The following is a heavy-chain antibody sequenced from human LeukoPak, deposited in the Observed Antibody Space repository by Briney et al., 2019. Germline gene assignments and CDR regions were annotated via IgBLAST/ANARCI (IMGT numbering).Heavy chain of an antibody. V-gene: IGHV5-51*01. J-gene: IGHJ3*02. Sequence: HGESLQISCKGSGCSFTSYWIGWVRQMPGKGLEWMGIIYPGDSGTRYCPSFQGRVTIFADNSISNALLQWSNMQGSDTAISYCARRSGIVVAPRSDAFDIWGQGTMVTVSS. D-gene: IGHD3-22*01. CDR3: ARRSGIVVAPRSDAFDI. CDR2: IYPGDSGT. CDR1: GCSFTSYW.